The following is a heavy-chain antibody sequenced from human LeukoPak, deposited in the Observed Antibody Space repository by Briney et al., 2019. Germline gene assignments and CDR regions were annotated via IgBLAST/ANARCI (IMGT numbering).Heavy chain of an antibody. D-gene: IGHD3-22*01. Sequence: ASETLSLTCTVSGGSISSGSYYWSWIRQPPGKGLEYIGYVFYSGSTNYNPSLKSRVTISVDTSKNQFSLKLSSVTAADTAVYYCARGRYYDSSGYPHFDYWGQGTLVTVSS. CDR3: ARGRYYDSSGYPHFDY. CDR2: VFYSGST. V-gene: IGHV4-61*01. CDR1: GGSISSGSYY. J-gene: IGHJ4*02.